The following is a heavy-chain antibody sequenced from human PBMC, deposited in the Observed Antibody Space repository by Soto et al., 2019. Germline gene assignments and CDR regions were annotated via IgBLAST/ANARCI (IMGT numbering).Heavy chain of an antibody. CDR1: GGSFSGYY. Sequence: ASETLSLTCAVYGGSFSGYYWSWIRQPPGKGLEWIGEINHSGSTNYNPSLKSRVTISVDTSKNQFSLKLSSVTAADTAVYYCARGGFWSGYYKNWFDPWGQGTLVTVSS. J-gene: IGHJ5*02. D-gene: IGHD3-3*01. CDR2: INHSGST. V-gene: IGHV4-34*01. CDR3: ARGGFWSGYYKNWFDP.